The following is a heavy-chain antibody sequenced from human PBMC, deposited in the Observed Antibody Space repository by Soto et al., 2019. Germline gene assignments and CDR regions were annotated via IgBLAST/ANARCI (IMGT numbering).Heavy chain of an antibody. D-gene: IGHD4-17*01. Sequence: GGSLRLSCVGSGFEFNNYAMSWVRQAPGKGLEWVSAISDDSTGTAYVDSVKGRFAISRDNSQNILYLQMDSLRAEDTAVYYCAKHTGSYGDYPYYFDYWGQGTLVTVSS. CDR3: AKHTGSYGDYPYYFDY. J-gene: IGHJ4*02. CDR2: ISDDSTGT. V-gene: IGHV3-23*01. CDR1: GFEFNNYA.